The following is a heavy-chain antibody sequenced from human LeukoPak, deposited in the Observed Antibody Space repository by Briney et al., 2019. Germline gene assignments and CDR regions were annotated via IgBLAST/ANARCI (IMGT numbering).Heavy chain of an antibody. D-gene: IGHD3-22*01. CDR1: GFTFSSYA. CDR3: ARDLGQYYDTSDNWFDP. J-gene: IGHJ5*02. Sequence: GGSLRLSCAASGFTFSSYAMNWVRQAPGKGLEWVSGISGSGTNTSYADSVKGRFTISRDNAKNTLNLQMNSLRAEDTAVYYCARDLGQYYDTSDNWFDPWGQGTLVTVSS. V-gene: IGHV3-23*01. CDR2: ISGSGTNT.